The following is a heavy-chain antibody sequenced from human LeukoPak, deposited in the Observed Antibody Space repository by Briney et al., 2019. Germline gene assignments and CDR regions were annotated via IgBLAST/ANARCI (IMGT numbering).Heavy chain of an antibody. CDR1: GFTFSSYG. CDR2: ISYDGSNK. V-gene: IGHV3-30*18. J-gene: IGHJ4*02. CDR3: AKDEASDY. D-gene: IGHD2-21*01. Sequence: GRSLRLSCAASGFTFSSYGMHWVRQAPDKGLEWVAVISYDGSNKYYADSVKGRFTISRDNSKNTLYLQMNSLRAEDTAVYYCAKDEASDYWGQGTLVTVSS.